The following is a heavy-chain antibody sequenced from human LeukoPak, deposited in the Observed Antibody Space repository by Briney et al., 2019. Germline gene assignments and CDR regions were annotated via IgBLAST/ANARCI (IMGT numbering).Heavy chain of an antibody. Sequence: SETLSLTCTVSGGSISFSTYYWGWIRQPPGKGLDWIGSIYYSGNTYYNPSLKSRVTILVDKSKNQFSLKLSSVTAADTAMYYCARRSYYDSSTGAFDIWGQGTMVTVSS. J-gene: IGHJ3*02. V-gene: IGHV4-39*07. CDR2: IYYSGNT. CDR3: ARRSYYDSSTGAFDI. CDR1: GGSISFSTYY. D-gene: IGHD3-22*01.